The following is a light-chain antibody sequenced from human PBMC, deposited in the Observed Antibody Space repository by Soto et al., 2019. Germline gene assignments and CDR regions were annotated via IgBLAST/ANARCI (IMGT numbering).Light chain of an antibody. CDR3: AAWDDGLFV. V-gene: IGLV2-11*01. Sequence: QSVLTQPRSVSGSPGQSVTISCTGTSSDVGGYNYVSWYQQHPGKAPKLMIYDVSKRPSGVPDRFSGSKSGNTASLTISGLQAEDEADYYCAAWDDGLFVFGSGTKLTVL. J-gene: IGLJ1*01. CDR2: DVS. CDR1: SSDVGGYNY.